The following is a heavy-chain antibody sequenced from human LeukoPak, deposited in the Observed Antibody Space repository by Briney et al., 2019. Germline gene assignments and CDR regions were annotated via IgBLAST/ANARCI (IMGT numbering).Heavy chain of an antibody. CDR1: GYTLTELS. CDR3: ATTTSMVYAIQLDY. CDR2: FDPEDGGT. J-gene: IGHJ4*02. V-gene: IGHV1-24*01. D-gene: IGHD2-8*01. Sequence: ASVKVSCKVSGYTLTELSMHWVRQAPGKGLEWMGGFDPEDGGTIYAQKFQGRVTMTEDTSTDTAYMELSSLRSEDTAVYYCATTTSMVYAIQLDYWGQGTLVTVSS.